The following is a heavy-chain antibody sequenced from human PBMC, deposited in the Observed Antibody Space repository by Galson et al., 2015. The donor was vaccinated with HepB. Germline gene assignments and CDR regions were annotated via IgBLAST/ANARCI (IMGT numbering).Heavy chain of an antibody. J-gene: IGHJ6*02. V-gene: IGHV3-30*18. Sequence: SLRLSCAASGFTFSGYGMHWVRQAPGKGLEWVAVISYDGSNKYYADSVKGRFTISRDNSKNTLYLQMNSLRAEDTAVYYCAKSSGSYYDYYYYGMDVWGQGTTVTVSS. D-gene: IGHD1-26*01. CDR2: ISYDGSNK. CDR3: AKSSGSYYDYYYYGMDV. CDR1: GFTFSGYG.